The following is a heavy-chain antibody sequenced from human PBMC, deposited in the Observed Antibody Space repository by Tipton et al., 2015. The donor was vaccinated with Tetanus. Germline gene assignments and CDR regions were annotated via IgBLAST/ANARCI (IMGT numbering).Heavy chain of an antibody. Sequence: SLRLSCAASGFTFSFYWMNWVRPAPGKGLVWISRINPDGRRTNYADSVKGRFTISRDHAKNTVYLQMNSLRAEDTAVYFWARRSVTNYGLDVWGQGTPVTVSS. V-gene: IGHV3-74*01. CDR1: GFTFSFYW. CDR3: ARRSVTNYGLDV. CDR2: INPDGRRT. D-gene: IGHD1-1*01. J-gene: IGHJ6*02.